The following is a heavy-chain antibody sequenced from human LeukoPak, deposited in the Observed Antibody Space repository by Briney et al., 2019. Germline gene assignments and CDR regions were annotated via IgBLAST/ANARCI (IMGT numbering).Heavy chain of an antibody. J-gene: IGHJ4*02. CDR3: VRGGPENDNWRYYVDF. D-gene: IGHD1-1*01. Sequence: SETLSLTCTVSGDSINSINKYYWSWIRQSPGKGLEWIGYISYSGSTNYNPSLKSRVTISVDTSKNQFSLKMTSVTAADTAVYYCVRGGPENDNWRYYVDFWGQGSLVTVSS. CDR1: GDSINSINKYY. V-gene: IGHV4-61*01. CDR2: ISYSGST.